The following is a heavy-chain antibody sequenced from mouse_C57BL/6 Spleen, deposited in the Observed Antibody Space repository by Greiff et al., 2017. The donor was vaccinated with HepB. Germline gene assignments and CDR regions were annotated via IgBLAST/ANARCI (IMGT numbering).Heavy chain of an antibody. D-gene: IGHD1-2*01. CDR3: ARNAPITTYFDY. CDR1: GFTFSSYT. V-gene: IGHV5-9*01. J-gene: IGHJ2*01. CDR2: ISGGGGNT. Sequence: EVKLVESGGGLVKPGGSLKLSCAASGFTFSSYTMSWVRQTPEKRLEWVATISGGGGNTYYPDSVKGRFTISRDNAKNTLYLQRSSLRSEDTALYYCARNAPITTYFDYWGQGTTLTVSS.